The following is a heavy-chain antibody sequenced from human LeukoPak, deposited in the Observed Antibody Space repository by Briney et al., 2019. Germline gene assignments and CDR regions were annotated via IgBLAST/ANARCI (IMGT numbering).Heavy chain of an antibody. Sequence: SETLSLTCAVYGGSFSGYYWSWIRQPPGKGLEWIGSIYYSGSTYYNPSLKSRVTISVDTSKNQFSLKLSSVTAADTAVYYCARTLHIVVVVAASLRNYYYMDVWGKGTTVTISS. CDR3: ARTLHIVVVVAASLRNYYYMDV. CDR1: GGSFSGYY. V-gene: IGHV4-34*01. CDR2: IYYSGST. J-gene: IGHJ6*03. D-gene: IGHD2-15*01.